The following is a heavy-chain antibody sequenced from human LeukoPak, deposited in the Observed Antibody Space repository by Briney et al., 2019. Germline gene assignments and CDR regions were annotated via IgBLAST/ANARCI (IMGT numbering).Heavy chain of an antibody. D-gene: IGHD5-12*01. CDR2: INHSGST. Sequence: SETLSLTCAVYGGSFSGYYWSWIRQPPGKGLEWIGEINHSGSTNYNPYLKRRVTISVDTSKNQFSLKLSCVTAADTAVYYCARGLWLKVAFDMWGRGTMVTVSS. CDR1: GGSFSGYY. CDR3: ARGLWLKVAFDM. J-gene: IGHJ3*02. V-gene: IGHV4-34*01.